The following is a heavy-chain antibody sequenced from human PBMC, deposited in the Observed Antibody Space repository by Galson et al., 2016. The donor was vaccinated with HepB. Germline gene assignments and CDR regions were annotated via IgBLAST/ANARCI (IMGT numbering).Heavy chain of an antibody. CDR3: ARDRPSIAIFGESYVDL. V-gene: IGHV4-31*03. J-gene: IGHJ4*02. CDR1: GGSISGDNFY. CDR2: IFYSGTT. D-gene: IGHD3-3*01. Sequence: TLSLTCTVSGGSISGDNFYWSWIRQHPGKGLEWIGYIFYSGTTYYNPSLKSRVNISIDRSKNQFSLKLKSVTAADTAVYYFARDRPSIAIFGESYVDLWGQGTLVTISS.